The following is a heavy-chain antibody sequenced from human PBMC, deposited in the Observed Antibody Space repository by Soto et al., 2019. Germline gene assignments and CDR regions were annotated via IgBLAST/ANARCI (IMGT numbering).Heavy chain of an antibody. CDR2: ISAHNGNT. V-gene: IGHV1-18*01. CDR3: ARDEPPGHFYYGMDG. Sequence: QVQLVQSGAEVKEPGASVKVSCKASGYTFATYGISWVRQAPGQGPEWMGWISAHNGNTNYGEKLQGRLTMTTDTSTSTAYMELRSLRSDDAAVYYCARDEPPGHFYYGMDGWGQGTTVTVSS. J-gene: IGHJ6*02. CDR1: GYTFATYG.